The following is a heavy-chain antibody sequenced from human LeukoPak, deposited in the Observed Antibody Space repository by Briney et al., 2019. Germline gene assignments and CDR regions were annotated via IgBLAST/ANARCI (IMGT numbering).Heavy chain of an antibody. CDR1: GFTVSSNY. Sequence: GGSLRLSCAASGFTVSSNYMSWVRQAPGKGLEWVSVIYSGGSTYYADSVKGRFTISRDNSKNTLYLQMNSLRAEDTAVYYCERDDRDGYNWGYFDYWGQGILVTVSS. CDR3: ERDDRDGYNWGYFDY. V-gene: IGHV3-53*01. CDR2: IYSGGST. J-gene: IGHJ4*02. D-gene: IGHD5-24*01.